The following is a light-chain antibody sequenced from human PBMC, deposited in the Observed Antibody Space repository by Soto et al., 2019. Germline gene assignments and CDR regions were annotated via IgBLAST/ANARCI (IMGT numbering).Light chain of an antibody. Sequence: QSVLTQPRSVSGSPGQSGTISFTGTRRDVGGFNYVSWYQQHPGKAPKLMIYDVTKRPSGVPDRFSGSTSGYTASVTNAWLLAADEADYCSSSYAGSCTFVFVGGTK. CDR1: RRDVGGFNY. V-gene: IGLV2-11*01. CDR2: DVT. CDR3: SSYAGSCTFV. J-gene: IGLJ2*01.